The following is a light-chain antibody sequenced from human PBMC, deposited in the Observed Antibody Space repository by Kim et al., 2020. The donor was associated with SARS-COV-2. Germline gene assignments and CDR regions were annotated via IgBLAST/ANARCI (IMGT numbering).Light chain of an antibody. J-gene: IGLJ2*01. CDR2: YDD. V-gene: IGLV3-21*04. CDR1: NIGSNS. Sequence: SYELTQPPSLSVAPGKTARITWGGDNIGSNSVHWYQQKPGQAPILVIHYDDNRPSGIPERFSGSNSGNTATLSISRVEAGDDADYYCQVWDSSSDHVVFGGGTQLTVL. CDR3: QVWDSSSDHVV.